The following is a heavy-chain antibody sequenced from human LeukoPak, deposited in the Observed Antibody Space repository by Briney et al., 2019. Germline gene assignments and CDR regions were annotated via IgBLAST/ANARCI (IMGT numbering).Heavy chain of an antibody. CDR1: GASMSSYY. CDR2: IYYSGST. V-gene: IGHV4-59*01. Sequence: TPSETLSLTCTVFGASMSSYYWSWIRQPPGKGLEWIGYIYYSGSTNYNPSLKSRVTISVDTSKNQFTLKLSSVTAADTAVYYCARGRYGWLPFDYWGQGTLVTVSS. CDR3: ARGRYGWLPFDY. J-gene: IGHJ4*02. D-gene: IGHD3-16*01.